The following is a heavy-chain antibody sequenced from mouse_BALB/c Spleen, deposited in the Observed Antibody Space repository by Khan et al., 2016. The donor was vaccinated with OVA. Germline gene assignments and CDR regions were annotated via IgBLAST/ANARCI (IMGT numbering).Heavy chain of an antibody. CDR3: SKNKYYGYAMDY. CDR2: ISYGGST. D-gene: IGHD1-1*01. J-gene: IGHJ4*01. Sequence: EVQLVESGPGLVKPSQSLSLTCTVTGYSITSDYAWDWIRQFPGNKLEWMGYISYGGSTSYNPSLKSRISIPRDTSKNQFFLQLNSVTTEDTATYCCSKNKYYGYAMDYWGQGTSVTVSS. CDR1: GYSITSDYA. V-gene: IGHV3-2*02.